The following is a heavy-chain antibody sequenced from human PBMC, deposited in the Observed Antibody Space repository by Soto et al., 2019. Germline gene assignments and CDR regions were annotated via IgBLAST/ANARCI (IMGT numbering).Heavy chain of an antibody. J-gene: IGHJ4*02. V-gene: IGHV4-34*01. D-gene: IGHD6-19*01. CDR1: GGSFSGYY. Sequence: PSETLSLTCAVYGGSFSGYYWSWIRQPPGKGLEWIGEINHSGSTNYNPSLKSRVTISVDTSKNQFSLKLSSVTAADTAVYYCARGSVAGVDYWGQGTLVTVSS. CDR3: ARGSVAGVDY. CDR2: INHSGST.